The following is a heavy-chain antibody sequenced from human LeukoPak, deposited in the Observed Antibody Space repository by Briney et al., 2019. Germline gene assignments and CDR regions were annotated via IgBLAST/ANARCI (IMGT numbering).Heavy chain of an antibody. J-gene: IGHJ4*02. CDR3: ARAKGDY. V-gene: IGHV4-61*03. Sequence: SQTLSLTCTVSGGSISSGSYYWSWIRQPPGKGLEWIAYIYYSGNTKYNPSLKSRVTISVDTSKNHFSPKVTSVTAADTAVYYCARAKGDYWGQGTLVTVSS. CDR1: GGSISSGSYY. CDR2: IYYSGNT.